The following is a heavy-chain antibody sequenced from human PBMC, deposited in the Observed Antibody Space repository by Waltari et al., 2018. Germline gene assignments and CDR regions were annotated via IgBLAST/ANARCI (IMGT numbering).Heavy chain of an antibody. CDR2: ISGRGGST. CDR3: ASPLQWLDYFDY. Sequence: EVQLLESGGGLVQPGGSLRLSCAASGFTFSSYAMSWVRQAPGKGLEWVSAISGRGGSTYYADSVKGRFTISRDNSKNTLYLQMNSLRAEDTAVYYCASPLQWLDYFDYWGQGTLVTVSS. CDR1: GFTFSSYA. D-gene: IGHD6-19*01. J-gene: IGHJ4*02. V-gene: IGHV3-23*01.